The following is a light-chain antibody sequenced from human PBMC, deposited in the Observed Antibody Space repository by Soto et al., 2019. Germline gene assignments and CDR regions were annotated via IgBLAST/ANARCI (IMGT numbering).Light chain of an antibody. CDR3: SSYAASSHLL. J-gene: IGLJ2*01. V-gene: IGLV2-8*01. Sequence: QSALTQPPSASGSPGKSVTISCSGTSSDIGDYNYVSWYQQYSGKAPKLIIFEVTKRPSGVPDRFSGSKSGNTASLTVSGLQTEDEAYYYCSSYAASSHLLFGGGTKLTVL. CDR2: EVT. CDR1: SSDIGDYNY.